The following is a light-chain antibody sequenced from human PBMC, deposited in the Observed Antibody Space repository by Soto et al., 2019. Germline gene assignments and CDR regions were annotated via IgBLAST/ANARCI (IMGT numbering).Light chain of an antibody. J-gene: IGLJ1*01. CDR1: ISYVGGYNY. Sequence: QSALTHPRSVSRSPGHSFTISFTGTISYVGGYNYVSWYQQHPVKAPKLMIYDVSKRPSGVPDRFSGSKSGNTASLKISGLKAEDEADYYCCSYAGSYTFYVFGTGTKVTV. CDR3: CSYAGSYTFYV. CDR2: DVS. V-gene: IGLV2-11*01.